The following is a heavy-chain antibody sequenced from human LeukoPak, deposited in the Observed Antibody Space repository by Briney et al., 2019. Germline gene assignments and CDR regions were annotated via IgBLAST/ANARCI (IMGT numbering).Heavy chain of an antibody. V-gene: IGHV4-61*02. CDR1: GGSISSGSYY. CDR2: IYTSGST. J-gene: IGHJ6*03. CDR3: AREREPGGSYYYYMDV. D-gene: IGHD1-26*01. Sequence: SQTLSLTCTVSGGSISSGSYYWSWIRQPAGKGLGWIGRIYTSGSTNYNPSLKSRVTISVDTSKNQFSLMLSSVTAADTALYYCAREREPGGSYYYYMDVWGKGTTVTVSS.